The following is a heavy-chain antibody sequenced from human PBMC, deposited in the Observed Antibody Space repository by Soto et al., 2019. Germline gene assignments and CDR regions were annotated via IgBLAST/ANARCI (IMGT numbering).Heavy chain of an antibody. CDR2: INHSGSP. J-gene: IGHJ4*02. CDR3: ARRYAPRYSSGNNHFDL. D-gene: IGHD6-19*01. V-gene: IGHV4-39*01. CDR1: TGSIFSHSYY. Sequence: SETLSLTCNVSTGSIFSHSYYWAWIRQPPGKGLKWIGTINHSGSPYHNPSLKGRVTISVDSSTNQFSLTLTSVTVADTAVYYCARRYAPRYSSGNNHFDLWGQGTLVTVSS.